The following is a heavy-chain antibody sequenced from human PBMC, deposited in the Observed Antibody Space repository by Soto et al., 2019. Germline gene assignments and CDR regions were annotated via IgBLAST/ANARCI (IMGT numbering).Heavy chain of an antibody. J-gene: IGHJ6*02. D-gene: IGHD3-16*02. Sequence: ASVKVSCKASGYTFTTYAMHWVRQAPGQRLEWMGWINADNGNTKYSQKFQGRVTITSDTSASTAYMELSSLRSEDTAVYYCARDLRGYDYVWGSYHLYYSYGMDVWGQGTTVTVSS. CDR2: INADNGNT. CDR3: ARDLRGYDYVWGSYHLYYSYGMDV. V-gene: IGHV1-3*01. CDR1: GYTFTTYA.